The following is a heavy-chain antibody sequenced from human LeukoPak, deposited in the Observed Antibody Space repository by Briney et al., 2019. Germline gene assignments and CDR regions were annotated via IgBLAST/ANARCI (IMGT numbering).Heavy chain of an antibody. CDR2: TKQDGREK. D-gene: IGHD3-22*01. CDR1: GFTFSSIW. Sequence: GGSLRLSCAASGFTFSSIWMSWVRPAPGKGREWVANTKQDGREKAHVYSVKGRFTISRDNAKNSLYLQMNSLRAEDTAVYYCASYYYDSSGIQDAFDIWGQGTMVTVSS. J-gene: IGHJ3*02. V-gene: IGHV3-7*01. CDR3: ASYYYDSSGIQDAFDI.